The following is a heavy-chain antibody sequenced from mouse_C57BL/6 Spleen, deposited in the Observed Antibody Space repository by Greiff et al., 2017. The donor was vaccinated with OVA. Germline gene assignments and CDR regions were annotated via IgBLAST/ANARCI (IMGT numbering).Heavy chain of an antibody. CDR2: IYPGSGNT. V-gene: IGHV1-76*01. Sequence: VQLQQSGAELVRPGASVKLSCKASGYTFTDYYINWVKQRPGQGLEWIARIYPGSGNTYYNEKFKGKATLTAEKSSSTAYMQLSSLTSEDSAVYFCARGDYDGGYWGQGTTLTVSS. CDR3: ARGDYDGGY. D-gene: IGHD2-4*01. J-gene: IGHJ2*01. CDR1: GYTFTDYY.